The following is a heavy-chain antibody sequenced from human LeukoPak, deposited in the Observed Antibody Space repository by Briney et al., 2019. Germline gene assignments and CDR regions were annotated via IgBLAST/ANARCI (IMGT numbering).Heavy chain of an antibody. CDR3: ASLTREGFGEFPLVNY. CDR2: IYYSGST. J-gene: IGHJ4*02. V-gene: IGHV4-59*08. Sequence: SETLSLTCTVSGGSISSYYWSWIRQPPGKGLEWIGYIYYSGSTNYNPSLKSRVTISVDTSKNQFSLKLSSVTAADTAVYYCASLTREGFGEFPLVNYWGQGTLVTVSS. CDR1: GGSISSYY. D-gene: IGHD3-10*01.